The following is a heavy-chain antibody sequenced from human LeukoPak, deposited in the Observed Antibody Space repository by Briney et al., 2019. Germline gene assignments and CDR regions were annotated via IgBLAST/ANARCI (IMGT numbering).Heavy chain of an antibody. CDR2: IYHSGST. CDR3: ASRPQYYYGSGSYYRITNFDY. V-gene: IGHV4-38-2*02. J-gene: IGHJ4*02. D-gene: IGHD3-10*01. Sequence: ESSETLSLTCTVSGYSISSGYYWGWIRQPPGKGLEWIGSIYHSGSTYYNPSLKSRVTISVDTSKNQFSLKLSSVTAADTAVYYCASRPQYYYGSGSYYRITNFDYWGQGTLVTVSS. CDR1: GYSISSGYY.